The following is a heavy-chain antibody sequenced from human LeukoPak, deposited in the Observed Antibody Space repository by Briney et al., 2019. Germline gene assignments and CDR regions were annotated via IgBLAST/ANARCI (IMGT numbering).Heavy chain of an antibody. D-gene: IGHD3-22*01. J-gene: IGHJ4*02. CDR1: GFTFDDYA. V-gene: IGHV3-9*01. CDR2: ISWNSGSI. Sequence: GGSLRLSCAASGFTFDDYAMHWVRQAPGKGLEWVSGISWNSGSIGYADSVKGRFTISRDNSENTLYLQMNSLRAEDTAVYYCARGWLFSWGQGTLVTVSS. CDR3: ARGWLFS.